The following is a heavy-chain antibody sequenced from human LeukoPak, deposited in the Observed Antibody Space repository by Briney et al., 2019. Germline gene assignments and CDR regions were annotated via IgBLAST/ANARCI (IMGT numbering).Heavy chain of an antibody. D-gene: IGHD2-21*02. CDR2: INPNSGGT. CDR1: GYTFTGYY. CDR3: ARGDPSHNNYYFDY. V-gene: IGHV1-2*02. Sequence: ASVKVSCKASGYTFTGYYMHWVQQAPGQGLEWMGWINPNSGGTNYAQKFQGRVTMTRDTSISTAYMELSRLRSDDTAVYYCARGDPSHNNYYFDYWGQGTLVTVSS. J-gene: IGHJ4*02.